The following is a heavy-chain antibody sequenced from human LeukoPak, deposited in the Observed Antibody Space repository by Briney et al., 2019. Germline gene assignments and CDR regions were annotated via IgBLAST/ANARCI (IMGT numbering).Heavy chain of an antibody. Sequence: GGSLRLSCAASGFTFSSYSMNWVRQAPGKGLEWVSSITSKSSYTYYADSVKGRFTISRDNAKNSPYLQMNSLRAEDTAVYYCARASDPWLQLTWGQGTLVTVSS. CDR1: GFTFSSYS. CDR2: ITSKSSYT. D-gene: IGHD5-24*01. CDR3: ARASDPWLQLT. J-gene: IGHJ5*02. V-gene: IGHV3-21*01.